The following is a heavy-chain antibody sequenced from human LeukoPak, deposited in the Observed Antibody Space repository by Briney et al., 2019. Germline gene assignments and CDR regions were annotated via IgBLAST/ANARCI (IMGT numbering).Heavy chain of an antibody. V-gene: IGHV3-53*05. D-gene: IGHD3-22*01. Sequence: PGGSLRLSCAASGFTVSSNYMSWVRQAPGKGLEWVSVIYSGGSTYYADSVKGRFTISRDNSKNTLYLQMNSLRAEDTAVYYCAKDQSYYYDSSGYYLGYWGQGTLVTVSS. J-gene: IGHJ4*02. CDR2: IYSGGST. CDR3: AKDQSYYYDSSGYYLGY. CDR1: GFTVSSNY.